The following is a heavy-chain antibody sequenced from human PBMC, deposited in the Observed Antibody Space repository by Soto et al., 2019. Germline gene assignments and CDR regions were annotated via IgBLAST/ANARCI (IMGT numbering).Heavy chain of an antibody. CDR2: IYRGGSTV. Sequence: QVQLVESGGGLVKPGGSLRLSCAASGFTFSDFHMIWVRQAPGKGLEWISYIYRGGSTVSYADSVQGRFTISRDNAKNSLYRQLDCLRVGDMAVYYCAKRIVGTTGHAFDVWGQGPTVNISS. V-gene: IGHV3-11*04. D-gene: IGHD1-26*01. J-gene: IGHJ6*02. CDR1: GFTFSDFH. CDR3: AKRIVGTTGHAFDV.